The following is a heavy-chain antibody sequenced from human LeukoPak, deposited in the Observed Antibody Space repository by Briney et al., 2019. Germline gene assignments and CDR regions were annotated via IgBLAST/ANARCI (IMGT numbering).Heavy chain of an antibody. CDR1: GFTFSSNY. CDR3: ARAYVWGSYRYLFDY. V-gene: IGHV3-21*01. CDR2: ITSSSTYI. J-gene: IGHJ4*02. D-gene: IGHD3-16*02. Sequence: PGGSLRLTCAASGFTFSSNYMSWVRQAPGKGLEWVSSITSSSTYIYYADSVKGRFTISRDNAKNSLYLQMNSLRAEDTAVYYCARAYVWGSYRYLFDYWGQGTLVTVSS.